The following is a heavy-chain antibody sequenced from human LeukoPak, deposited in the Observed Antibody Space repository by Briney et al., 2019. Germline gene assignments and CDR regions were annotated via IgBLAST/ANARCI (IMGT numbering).Heavy chain of an antibody. D-gene: IGHD4-17*01. Sequence: PGGSLRLSCAASGFTFSSYWMHWVRQAPGKGLVWVSHINSDGSSTSYADSVKGRFTISRDNAKNTLYLQMNSLRAEDTAVYYCAKEPNYGDEPYFDYWGQGTLVIVSS. CDR2: INSDGSST. CDR1: GFTFSSYW. J-gene: IGHJ4*02. CDR3: AKEPNYGDEPYFDY. V-gene: IGHV3-74*01.